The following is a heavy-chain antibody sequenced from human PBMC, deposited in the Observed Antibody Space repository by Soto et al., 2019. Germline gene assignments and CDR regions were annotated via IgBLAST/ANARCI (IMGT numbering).Heavy chain of an antibody. D-gene: IGHD3-10*01. CDR3: ARGVGSVSYSNQYNWYDP. J-gene: IGHJ5*02. V-gene: IGHV1-18*01. CDR1: CYTFTNYG. CDR2: INVYNGNT. Sequence: ASVKVSCKASCYTFTNYGISWLRQAPGQGLEWMGWINVYNGNTKYAQKVQGRVTMTTDTSPSTAYMELRSQRSDHTAVYYFARGVGSVSYSNQYNWYDPWGQGPLVTVSS.